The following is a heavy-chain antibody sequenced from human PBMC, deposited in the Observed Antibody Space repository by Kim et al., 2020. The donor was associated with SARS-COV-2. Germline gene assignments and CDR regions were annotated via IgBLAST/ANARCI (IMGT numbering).Heavy chain of an antibody. Sequence: ASVKVSCKASGYTFTGYYLHWVRQAPGQGLEWMGRINPNTGGTNYAQKFQGRVTMTRDTSISTAYMELSRLRSDDTVVYYCAREIRGVIAGRSAFDIWGQGTMVTVSS. V-gene: IGHV1-2*05. J-gene: IGHJ3*02. D-gene: IGHD6-6*01. CDR1: GYTFTGYY. CDR2: INPNTGGT. CDR3: AREIRGVIAGRSAFDI.